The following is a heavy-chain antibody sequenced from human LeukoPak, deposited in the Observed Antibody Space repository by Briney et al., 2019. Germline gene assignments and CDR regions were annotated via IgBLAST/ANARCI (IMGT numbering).Heavy chain of an antibody. J-gene: IGHJ4*02. Sequence: SETLSLTCTVSGGSISSYYWSWVRQPPGKGLEWIGYIYYSGSTNYNPSLKSRVTISVDTSKNQFSLKLSSVTAADTAVYYCARERIAVAGTLFDYWGQGTLVTVSS. D-gene: IGHD6-19*01. CDR2: IYYSGST. CDR3: ARERIAVAGTLFDY. V-gene: IGHV4-59*12. CDR1: GGSISSYY.